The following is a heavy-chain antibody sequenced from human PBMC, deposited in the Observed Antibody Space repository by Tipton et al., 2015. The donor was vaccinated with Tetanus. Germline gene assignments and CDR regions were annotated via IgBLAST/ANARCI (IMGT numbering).Heavy chain of an antibody. J-gene: IGHJ3*01. CDR3: ARRSYCTSTRCFDAFDL. D-gene: IGHD2-8*01. V-gene: IGHV4-4*08. CDR1: GDSMTRYY. CDR2: IFASGST. Sequence: QLVQSGAEMKPSETLSLTCAVSGDSMTRYYWSWIRQPPGKGLEWISYIFASGSTNYNPALKSRVTISMDTSKNQISLNLTSVTAADTAVYFCARRSYCTSTRCFDAFDLWGPGTRVTVSS.